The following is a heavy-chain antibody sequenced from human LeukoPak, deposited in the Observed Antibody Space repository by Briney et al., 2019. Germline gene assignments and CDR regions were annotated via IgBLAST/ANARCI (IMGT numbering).Heavy chain of an antibody. Sequence: GRSLRLSCAASGFTFSSYGMHWVRQAPGKGLEWVAVISYDGSKKYYADSVKGRFTISRDNSKNTLYQQMNSLTAEDTAVYYCAKDQTEVVPAASYFDSWGQGTLVTVSS. J-gene: IGHJ4*02. CDR2: ISYDGSKK. D-gene: IGHD2-2*01. CDR1: GFTFSSYG. CDR3: AKDQTEVVPAASYFDS. V-gene: IGHV3-30*18.